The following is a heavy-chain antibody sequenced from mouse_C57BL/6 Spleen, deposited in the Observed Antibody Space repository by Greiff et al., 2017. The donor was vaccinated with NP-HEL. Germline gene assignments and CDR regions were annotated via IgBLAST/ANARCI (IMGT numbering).Heavy chain of an antibody. CDR2: IYPGDGDT. V-gene: IGHV1-80*01. J-gene: IGHJ4*01. CDR1: GYAFSSYW. Sequence: VQLQQSGAELVKPGASVKISCKASGYAFSSYWMNWVKQRPGKGLEWIGQIYPGDGDTNYNGKFKGKATLTADKSSSTAYMQLSSLTSEDSAVYFCARRVITTEYYYAMDYWGQGTSVTVSS. CDR3: ARRVITTEYYYAMDY. D-gene: IGHD1-1*01.